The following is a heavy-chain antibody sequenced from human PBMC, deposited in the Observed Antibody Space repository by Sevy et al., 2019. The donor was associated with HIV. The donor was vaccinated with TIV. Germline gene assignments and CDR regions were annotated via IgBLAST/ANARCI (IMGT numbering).Heavy chain of an antibody. Sequence: ASVKVSCKASGYIFSDYHIHWARQAPGQRLEWMGWINGKSGDKEYAEKFQGRVTMSRDTSISTAYMELTRLQSDDTAVYYGAKVVVVWSAFFDHWGQGTLVTVSS. D-gene: IGHD3-3*01. J-gene: IGHJ4*02. V-gene: IGHV1-2*02. CDR2: INGKSGDK. CDR3: AKVVVVWSAFFDH. CDR1: GYIFSDYH.